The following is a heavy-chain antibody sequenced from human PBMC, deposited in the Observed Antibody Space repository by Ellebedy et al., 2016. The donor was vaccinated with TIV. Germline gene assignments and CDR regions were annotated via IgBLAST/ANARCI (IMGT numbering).Heavy chain of an antibody. CDR3: ARDGGLNWNDDDYYYYGMDV. V-gene: IGHV4-34*01. Sequence: SETLSLTCAVYGGSFSGYYWSWIRQPPGKGLEWFGEINHSGSTNYNPSLKSRVTVSVDTSKKQFSLKLNSVTAADTAVNYCARDGGLNWNDDDYYYYGMDVWGQGTTVTVSS. CDR1: GGSFSGYY. J-gene: IGHJ6*02. CDR2: INHSGST. D-gene: IGHD1-20*01.